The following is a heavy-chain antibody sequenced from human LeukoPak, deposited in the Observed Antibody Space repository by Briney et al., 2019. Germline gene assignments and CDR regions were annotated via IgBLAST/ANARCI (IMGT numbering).Heavy chain of an antibody. CDR3: EKENGWLPKDVFDI. CDR2: ISWNSGSI. CDR1: GFTFSSYA. D-gene: IGHD5-24*01. V-gene: IGHV3-9*01. J-gene: IGHJ3*02. Sequence: GGSLRLSCAASGFTFSSYAMSWVRQAPGKGLEWVSGISWNSGSIGYADSVKGRFTISRDNAKNSLYLQMNSLRAEDTALYYCEKENGWLPKDVFDIWGQGKMATVSS.